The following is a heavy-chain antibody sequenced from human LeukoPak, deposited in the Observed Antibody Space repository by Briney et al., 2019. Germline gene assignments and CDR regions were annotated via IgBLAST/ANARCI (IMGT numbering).Heavy chain of an antibody. V-gene: IGHV3-23*01. D-gene: IGHD2-15*01. J-gene: IGHJ4*02. CDR2: ISDSGGST. Sequence: GGSLRLSCTASGFTFSTYAMSWVRQAPGKGLEWVSGISDSGGSTYYADSVKGRFTIPRDNSKNTLFLQMSSLRAEDTAVYYCAKGISPLDYWGQGTLVTVSS. CDR3: AKGISPLDY. CDR1: GFTFSTYA.